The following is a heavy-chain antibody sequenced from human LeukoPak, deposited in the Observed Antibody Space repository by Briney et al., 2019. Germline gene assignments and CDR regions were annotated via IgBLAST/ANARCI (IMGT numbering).Heavy chain of an antibody. D-gene: IGHD3-3*01. CDR3: ARGTTFGVVRYYYYYMEV. V-gene: IGHV1-8*01. J-gene: IGHJ6*03. CDR2: MNPNSGNT. Sequence: ASVKVSCKASGYTFTSYDINWVRQATGQGLEWMGWMNPNSGNTGYAQKFQGRVTMTRNTSISTTYMELSSLRSEDTAVYYCARGTTFGVVRYYYYYMEVWGKGTTVTVSS. CDR1: GYTFTSYD.